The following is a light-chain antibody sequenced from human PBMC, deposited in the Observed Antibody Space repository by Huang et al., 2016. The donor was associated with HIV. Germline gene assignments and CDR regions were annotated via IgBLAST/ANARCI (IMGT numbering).Light chain of an antibody. CDR1: QSVSSN. V-gene: IGKV3-15*01. CDR2: GAS. CDR3: QQYNNWPPGRT. Sequence: DTVMTQSPATLSVSPGERATLSCRASQSVSSNLAWYQQKPGQAPRLLIYGASTRATGIPARFSGSGSGTEFILTISSLQSEDCALYYCQQYNNWPPGRTFGQGTKVEIK. J-gene: IGKJ1*01.